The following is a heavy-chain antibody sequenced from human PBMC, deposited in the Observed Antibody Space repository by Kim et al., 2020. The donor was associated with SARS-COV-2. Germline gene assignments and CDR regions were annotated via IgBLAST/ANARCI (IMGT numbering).Heavy chain of an antibody. D-gene: IGHD1-26*01. V-gene: IGHV3-23*01. Sequence: TYYADSAKGRFTISRDKSKSTLYLQMNSLRAEDTAVYYCVRREWEHAFDIWGQGTMVTVSS. CDR2: T. J-gene: IGHJ3*02. CDR3: VRREWEHAFDI.